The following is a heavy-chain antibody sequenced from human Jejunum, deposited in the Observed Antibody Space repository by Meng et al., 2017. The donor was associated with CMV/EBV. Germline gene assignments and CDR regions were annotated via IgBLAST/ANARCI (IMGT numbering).Heavy chain of an antibody. CDR1: GFVIGDSG. CDR2: ISYSDGRA. V-gene: IGHV3-23*01. Sequence: SGFVIGDSGLPWVRHATGKGLEWVSGISYSDGRAYYAASVRGRFTISRDISKNTLSLQMNSLSAEDTAVYHCARGSSRGGTDAFDIWGQGTMVTVSS. J-gene: IGHJ3*02. CDR3: ARGSSRGGTDAFDI. D-gene: IGHD1-1*01.